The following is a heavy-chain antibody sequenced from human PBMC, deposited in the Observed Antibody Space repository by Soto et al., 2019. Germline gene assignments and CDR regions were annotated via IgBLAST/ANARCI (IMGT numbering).Heavy chain of an antibody. D-gene: IGHD3-16*01. CDR1: GFTLSNYW. CDR2: IYRDGSTT. J-gene: IGHJ4*02. Sequence: EVQLVESGGGLVQPGGSLRLSCAASGFTLSNYWMHWVRQVPGKGLVWVSVIYRDGSTTRYADSGKGRFTISRDNGKNTLYLQMNSLRAEDTAVYYCTRDLGGESDYWGQGTLVTVSS. V-gene: IGHV3-74*01. CDR3: TRDLGGESDY.